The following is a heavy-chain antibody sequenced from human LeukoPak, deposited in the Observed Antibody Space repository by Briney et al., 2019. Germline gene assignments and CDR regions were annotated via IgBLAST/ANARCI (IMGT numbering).Heavy chain of an antibody. Sequence: SQTLSLTCAISGDSVSSNSDVWNWIRQSPSRGLEWLGRTYYRSKWHTDYALSVNSRITINPDTSKNQFSLHLNSVTPEDTAVYYCARIGYNRPDVDDWGQGTLVTVSS. CDR1: GDSVSSNSDV. V-gene: IGHV6-1*01. CDR2: TYYRSKWHT. CDR3: ARIGYNRPDVDD. D-gene: IGHD5-24*01. J-gene: IGHJ4*02.